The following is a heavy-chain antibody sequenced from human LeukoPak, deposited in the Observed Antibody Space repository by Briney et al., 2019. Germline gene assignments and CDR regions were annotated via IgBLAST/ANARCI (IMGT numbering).Heavy chain of an antibody. CDR2: NSGST. CDR3: ARGRGYGGNYLRAFDI. Sequence: SETLSLTCTVSGGSIGSYFWSCIRQPPGKGLEWIGYNSGSTKYNPSLKSRVTISVDTSKNQLSLKLSSVTAADTAVYYCARGRGYGGNYLRAFDIWGQGTMVSVSS. V-gene: IGHV4-59*08. J-gene: IGHJ3*02. CDR1: GGSIGSYF. D-gene: IGHD1-26*01.